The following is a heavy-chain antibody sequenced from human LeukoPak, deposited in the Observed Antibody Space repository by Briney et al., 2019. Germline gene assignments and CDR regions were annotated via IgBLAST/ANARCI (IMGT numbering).Heavy chain of an antibody. D-gene: IGHD2-15*01. CDR3: AKGSGYSSGLPDY. CDR2: ISGSGGST. Sequence: PGGSLRLSCAASGFTFSSYGMSWVRQAPGKGLEWVSAISGSGGSTYYADSVKGRFTISRDNSKNTLYLQMNSLRAEDTAVYYCAKGSGYSSGLPDYWGQGTLVTVSS. J-gene: IGHJ4*02. V-gene: IGHV3-23*01. CDR1: GFTFSSYG.